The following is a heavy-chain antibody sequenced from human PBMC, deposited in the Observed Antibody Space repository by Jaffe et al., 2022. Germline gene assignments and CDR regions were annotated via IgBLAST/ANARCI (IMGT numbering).Heavy chain of an antibody. Sequence: QVQLVQSGAEVKKPGASVKVSCKASGYTFTGYYMHWVRQAPGQGLEWMGWINPNSGGTNYAQKFQGRVTMTRDTSISTAYMELSRLRSDDTAVYYCARDYYYDSSGYYFDLWGRGTLVTVSS. D-gene: IGHD3-22*01. CDR1: GYTFTGYY. J-gene: IGHJ2*01. CDR2: INPNSGGT. V-gene: IGHV1-2*02. CDR3: ARDYYYDSSGYYFDL.